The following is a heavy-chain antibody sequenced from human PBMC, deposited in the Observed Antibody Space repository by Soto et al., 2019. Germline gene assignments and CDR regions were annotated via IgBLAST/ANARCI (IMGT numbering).Heavy chain of an antibody. CDR1: GVSISSSSHY. CDR3: ARHALQNESDF. J-gene: IGHJ4*02. V-gene: IGHV4-39*01. D-gene: IGHD1-1*01. Sequence: SETLSLTCSVSGVSISSSSHYCAWIRQAPGQGLEWIGSGYQSGNTYYNPSLRNRVAVSVDTSTNQISLRVKSVTASDTGVYFCARHALQNESDFWGPGTPVNVS. CDR2: GYQSGNT.